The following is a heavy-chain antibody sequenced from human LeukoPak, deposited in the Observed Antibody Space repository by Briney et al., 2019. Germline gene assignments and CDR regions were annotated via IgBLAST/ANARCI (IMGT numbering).Heavy chain of an antibody. V-gene: IGHV3-11*06. CDR3: ARGRYCTGGRCYSDFDY. CDR1: GFTFSVYY. D-gene: IGHD2-15*01. J-gene: IGHJ4*02. Sequence: PGGSLRLSCAASGFTFSVYYMSWIRQAPGKGLEWVSYISSASSYTNYADSVKGRFTISRDNAKNSLYLQMNSLRGEDTAVYYCARGRYCTGGRCYSDFDYWGQGTLVTVFS. CDR2: ISSASSYT.